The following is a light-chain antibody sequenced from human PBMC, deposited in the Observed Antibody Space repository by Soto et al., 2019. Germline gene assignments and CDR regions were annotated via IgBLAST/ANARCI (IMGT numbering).Light chain of an antibody. CDR2: GAS. CDR3: QQYGRSIT. V-gene: IGKV3-20*01. CDR1: ESVSSRY. Sequence: NVLTQSPGTLSLSPGERATLSCRASESVSSRYLAWYQQKPGQAPRFLIYGASSRATGIPDRFSGSGSGTDFTLTISSLEPEDFAVYYCQQYGRSITFGGGTKWIS. J-gene: IGKJ4*01.